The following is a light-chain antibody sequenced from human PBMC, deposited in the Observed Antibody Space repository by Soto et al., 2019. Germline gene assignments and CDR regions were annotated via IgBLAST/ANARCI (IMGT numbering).Light chain of an antibody. Sequence: DIQMTQSPSTLSASVGDRVTLTCRASQSISNWLAWYQQKPGKAPKLLIYKASILEIGVPSRFSGSGSGTEFTLTISSLQPDDFATYYCQQYNSHSLLPFGGGTKVEI. CDR2: KAS. V-gene: IGKV1-5*03. CDR1: QSISNW. J-gene: IGKJ4*01. CDR3: QQYNSHSLLP.